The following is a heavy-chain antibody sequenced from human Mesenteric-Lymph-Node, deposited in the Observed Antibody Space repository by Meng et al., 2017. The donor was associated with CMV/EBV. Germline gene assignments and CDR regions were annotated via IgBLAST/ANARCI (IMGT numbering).Heavy chain of an antibody. V-gene: IGHV3-15*07. CDR1: DFTLNGAW. D-gene: IGHD1-26*01. Sequence: EVQLVESGGGLVKPGGSLRLSCVASDFTLNGAWMNWGRQAPGKGLEWVGRVKSASAGGAADAAAPVKGRFTVSRDDSRKTVHLQMDNLKIEDTAVYYCTTGWDQYFDFWGQGALVTVSS. CDR2: VKSASAGGAA. CDR3: TTGWDQYFDF. J-gene: IGHJ4*02.